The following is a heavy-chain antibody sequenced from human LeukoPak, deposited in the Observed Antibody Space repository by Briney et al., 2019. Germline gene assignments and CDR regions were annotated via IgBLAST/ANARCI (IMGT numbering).Heavy chain of an antibody. Sequence: ASVKVSCKASGYTFAAYFIHWVRQAPGQGLEWMGRMNPNGGDTNYAQKFQGRVTMTGDTSISTAYMELSSLRSDDTAMYYCARVGFTSSWSNFDYWGQGTLVTVSS. V-gene: IGHV1-2*06. J-gene: IGHJ4*02. D-gene: IGHD6-13*01. CDR2: MNPNGGDT. CDR1: GYTFAAYF. CDR3: ARVGFTSSWSNFDY.